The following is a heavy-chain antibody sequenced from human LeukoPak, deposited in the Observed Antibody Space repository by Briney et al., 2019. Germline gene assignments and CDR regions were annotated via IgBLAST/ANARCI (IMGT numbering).Heavy chain of an antibody. V-gene: IGHV3-74*01. CDR2: ITMDGRTT. J-gene: IGHJ4*02. CDR1: GFTFNSYW. CDR3: TRGGSSGSVDY. Sequence: GGSLRLSCAVSGFTFNSYWMHWVRQAPGKGLVWVSRITMDGRTTRYADSVKGRFTISRDNAKNTLYLQMNSLRVEDTAVYYCTRGGSSGSVDYWGQGTLVTVSS. D-gene: IGHD3-10*01.